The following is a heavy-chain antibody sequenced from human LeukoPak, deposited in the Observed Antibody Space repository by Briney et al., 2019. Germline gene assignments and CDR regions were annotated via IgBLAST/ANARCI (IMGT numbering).Heavy chain of an antibody. CDR1: GFTFSSYG. Sequence: PGRSLRLSCAASGFTFSSYGMHWVRQAPGKGLEWVAVISYDGSNKYYADSVKGRFTISRDNSKNTLYLQMNSLRAEDTAVCYCAKDLGSSWYYGYYYGMDVWGQGTTVTVSS. CDR2: ISYDGSNK. CDR3: AKDLGSSWYYGYYYGMDV. J-gene: IGHJ6*02. D-gene: IGHD6-13*01. V-gene: IGHV3-30*18.